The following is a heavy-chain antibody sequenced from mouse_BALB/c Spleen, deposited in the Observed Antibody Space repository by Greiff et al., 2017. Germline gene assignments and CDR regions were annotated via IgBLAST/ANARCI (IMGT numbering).Heavy chain of an antibody. CDR3: ARIYYDYDEMAY. D-gene: IGHD2-4*01. J-gene: IGHJ3*01. Sequence: QVQLQQSGPGLVAPSQSLSITCTVSGFSLTSYGVHWVRQPPGKGLEWLGVIWAGGSTNYNSALMSRLSISKDNSKSQVFLKMNSLQTDDTAMYYCARIYYDYDEMAYWGQGTLVTVSA. V-gene: IGHV2-9*02. CDR2: IWAGGST. CDR1: GFSLTSYG.